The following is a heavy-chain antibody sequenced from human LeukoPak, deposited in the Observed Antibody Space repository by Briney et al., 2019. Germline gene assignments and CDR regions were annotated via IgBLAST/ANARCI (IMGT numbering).Heavy chain of an antibody. CDR3: AREAGSSWFLPSIDY. CDR2: TYYRSKWYY. D-gene: IGHD6-13*01. CDR1: GDSVSSNNAA. V-gene: IGHV6-1*01. J-gene: IGHJ4*02. Sequence: SQTLSLTCAISGDSVSSNNAAWSWIRQSPSRGLEWLGRTYYRSKWYYDYAVSVKSRITINPDTSKNQFSLQLNSVTPEDTAVYYCAREAGSSWFLPSIDYWGQGTLVTVSS.